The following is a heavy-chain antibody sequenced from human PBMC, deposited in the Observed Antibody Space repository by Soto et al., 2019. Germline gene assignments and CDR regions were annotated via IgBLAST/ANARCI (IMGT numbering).Heavy chain of an antibody. CDR2: ISAYNGNT. V-gene: IGHV1-18*01. J-gene: IGHJ3*02. CDR1: GYTFTSYG. CDR3: ARDYDYIWGSYRFNPLNAFDI. Sequence: GASVKVSCKASGYTFTSYGISWVRQAPGQGLEWMGWISAYNGNTNYAQKLQGRVTMTTDTSTSTAYMELRSLRSDDTAVYYCARDYDYIWGSYRFNPLNAFDIWAQGTMVTVSS. D-gene: IGHD3-16*02.